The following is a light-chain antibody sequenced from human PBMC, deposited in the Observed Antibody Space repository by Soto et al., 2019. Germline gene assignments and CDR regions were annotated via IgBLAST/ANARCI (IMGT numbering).Light chain of an antibody. V-gene: IGKV1-12*01. J-gene: IGKJ3*01. CDR3: QQANSFPFT. Sequence: DIQMTQSPSSVSASVGDRVTITCRASQGISSWLAWYQRKPGKAPKLLIYAASSLQSGVPSRFSGSGSGTDFTLTISSLQPEDFATYYCQQANSFPFTFGPGTKVAIK. CDR2: AAS. CDR1: QGISSW.